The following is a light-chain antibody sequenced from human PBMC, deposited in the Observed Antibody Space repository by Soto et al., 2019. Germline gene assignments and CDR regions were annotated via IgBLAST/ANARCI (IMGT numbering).Light chain of an antibody. J-gene: IGKJ4*01. Sequence: AIQLTQSPSSLSASEGHRVTITCRATQGIRSALAWYQQKAGKAPKLLIYDATSLKSGVPSRFRGSGSGTDFTLTISSLQPEDFATYYCQQFNSYPLTFGGGTKVEIK. V-gene: IGKV1-13*02. CDR1: QGIRSA. CDR2: DAT. CDR3: QQFNSYPLT.